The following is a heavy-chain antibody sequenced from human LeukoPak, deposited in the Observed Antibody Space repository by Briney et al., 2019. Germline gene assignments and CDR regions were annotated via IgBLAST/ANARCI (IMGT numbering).Heavy chain of an antibody. D-gene: IGHD6-19*01. J-gene: IGHJ4*02. CDR1: GFTFSDYY. V-gene: IGHV3-11*04. CDR2: ISSSGSTI. Sequence: PGGSLTLSCAASGFTFSDYYMSWMRQGQGRGRVGVLYISSSGSTIYYADSVKGRFTISRDNAKNSLYLQMNSLRAEDTAIFYGARTQGAVAGGLDYWGQGTLVTVSS. CDR3: ARTQGAVAGGLDY.